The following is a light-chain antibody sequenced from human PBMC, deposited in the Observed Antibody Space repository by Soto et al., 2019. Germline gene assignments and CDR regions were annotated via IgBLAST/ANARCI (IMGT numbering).Light chain of an antibody. J-gene: IGLJ2*01. CDR2: GNS. V-gene: IGLV1-40*01. Sequence: QSVLTQPPSVSGAPGQRVTISCTGSSSNIGAGYDVHWYQQLPGTAPKLLIYGNSNRPSGVPDRFSGSKSGTSASLAITGLQAEDEAEYYCQSYARSLSGVVFGGGTKLTVL. CDR3: QSYARSLSGVV. CDR1: SSNIGAGYD.